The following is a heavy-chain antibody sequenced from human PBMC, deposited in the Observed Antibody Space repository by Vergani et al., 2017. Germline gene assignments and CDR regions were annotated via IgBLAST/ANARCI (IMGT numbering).Heavy chain of an antibody. D-gene: IGHD6-13*01. CDR1: GFTFSSYA. CDR3: AKDNPTSQTHSSSPGTGDY. V-gene: IGHV3-23*01. J-gene: IGHJ4*02. CDR2: ISGSGGST. Sequence: EVQLLESGGGLVQPGGSLRLSCAASGFTFSSYAMSWVRQAPGKGLEWVSAISGSGGSTYYADSVKGRFTLSRDNSKNTLYLQMNSLRAEDTAVYYCAKDNPTSQTHSSSPGTGDYWGQGTLVTVSS.